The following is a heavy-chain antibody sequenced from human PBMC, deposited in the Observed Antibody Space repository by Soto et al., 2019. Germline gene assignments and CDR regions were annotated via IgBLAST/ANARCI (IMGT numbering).Heavy chain of an antibody. CDR1: GGSISSSSFY. Sequence: SETLSLTCTVSGGSISSSSFYWGWIRQAPGKGLENIGYIYYSGRTNYNPSLESRVTISVDMSKNKFFLKLTSATAADTAVYFCARGGYDTSWHYFDTWGQGALVTVSS. CDR2: IYYSGRT. CDR3: ARGGYDTSWHYFDT. V-gene: IGHV4-61*05. J-gene: IGHJ4*02. D-gene: IGHD2-15*01.